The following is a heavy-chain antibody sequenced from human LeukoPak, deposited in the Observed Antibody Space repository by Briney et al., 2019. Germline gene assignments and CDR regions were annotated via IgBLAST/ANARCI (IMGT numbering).Heavy chain of an antibody. J-gene: IGHJ4*02. CDR1: GFSLSTRGVG. CDR3: ARRRHDILTGYLNYFDY. D-gene: IGHD3-9*01. Sequence: SGPTLVKPTQTLTLTCTFSGFSLSTRGVGVGWIRQPPGKALDWLALIYWNDDKRYSPSLKSRLPITRDTSKIQVVLTMTNMDPVDTATYYCARRRHDILTGYLNYFDYGGQGTLVTVSS. CDR2: IYWNDDK. V-gene: IGHV2-5*01.